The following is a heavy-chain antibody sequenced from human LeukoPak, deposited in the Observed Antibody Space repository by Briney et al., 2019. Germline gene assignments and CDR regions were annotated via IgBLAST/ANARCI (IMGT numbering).Heavy chain of an antibody. D-gene: IGHD1-1*01. CDR3: ATTGNFYDMDV. Sequence: GGALKTSFGAPGFALINYFIKCVRPAPGEGVEWLSYSSTVTGNIYYADSVKGRFAISRDNAKSSLYLQMSSLRAEDTAVYFCATTGNFYDMDVWGKGTTVTVSS. CDR2: SSTVTGNI. V-gene: IGHV3-48*04. J-gene: IGHJ6*03. CDR1: GFALINYF.